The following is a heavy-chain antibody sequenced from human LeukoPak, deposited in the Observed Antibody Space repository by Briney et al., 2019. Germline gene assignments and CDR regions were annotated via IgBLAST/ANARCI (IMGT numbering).Heavy chain of an antibody. D-gene: IGHD2-15*01. V-gene: IGHV3-74*01. CDR3: ARDCSGGSCYYYYMDV. Sequence: PGGSLRLSCAASGFTFSSYWMHWVRQAPGKGLVWVSRINSDGSITSYADSVKGRFTISRDNAKNTLYLQMNSLRAEDTAVYYCARDCSGGSCYYYYMDVWGKGTTVTVSS. CDR1: GFTFSSYW. J-gene: IGHJ6*03. CDR2: INSDGSIT.